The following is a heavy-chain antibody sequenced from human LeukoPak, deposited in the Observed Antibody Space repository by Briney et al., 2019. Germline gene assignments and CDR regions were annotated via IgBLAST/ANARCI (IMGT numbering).Heavy chain of an antibody. V-gene: IGHV1-69*04. CDR3: ARMVDSSGPDIDY. D-gene: IGHD3-22*01. CDR2: VIPIFGIA. CDR1: GGTFSSYA. Sequence: SVKVSCKASGGTFSSYAISWVRQAPGQGLEWMGRVIPIFGIANYAQKFQGRVTITADKSTSTAYMELSSLRSEDTAVYYCARMVDSSGPDIDYWGQGTLVTVSS. J-gene: IGHJ4*02.